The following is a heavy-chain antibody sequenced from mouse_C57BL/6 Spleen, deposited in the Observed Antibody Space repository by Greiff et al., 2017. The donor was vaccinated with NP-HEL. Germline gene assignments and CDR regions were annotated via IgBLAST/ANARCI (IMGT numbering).Heavy chain of an antibody. Sequence: DVKLQESGPGLVKPSQSLSLTCSVTGYSITSGYYWNWIRQFPGNKREWMGYISYDGSNNYNPSLKNRISNTRDTSKNQFFLKLNSVTTEDTATYYGAYYGLYYFDYWGHCTTLTVSS. CDR3: AYYGLYYFDY. J-gene: IGHJ2*01. CDR1: GYSITSGYY. CDR2: ISYDGSN. D-gene: IGHD1-1*01. V-gene: IGHV3-6*01.